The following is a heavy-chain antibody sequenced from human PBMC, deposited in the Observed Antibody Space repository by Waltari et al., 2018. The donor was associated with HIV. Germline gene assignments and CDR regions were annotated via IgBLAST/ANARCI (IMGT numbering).Heavy chain of an antibody. D-gene: IGHD3-3*01. CDR2: IYWHDDK. J-gene: IGHJ6*02. CDR3: AHFWSGYSADSYYHYGMDV. CDR1: GLSLNTSGVG. Sequence: QITLEETGPTLVKPTQTLTLTCTLSGLSLNTSGVGVGWIRQPPGKALECLAVIYWHDDKRYSPSLKNRLTITKDNSKNQVVLTLTKMDPVDTATYHCAHFWSGYSADSYYHYGMDVWGQGTTVTVSS. V-gene: IGHV2-5*01.